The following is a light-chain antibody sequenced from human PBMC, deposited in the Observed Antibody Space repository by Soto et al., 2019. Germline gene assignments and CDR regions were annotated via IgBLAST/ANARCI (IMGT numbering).Light chain of an antibody. CDR1: RSLSRNY. J-gene: IGKJ5*01. V-gene: IGKV3-20*01. Sequence: ESVLTQSPGTLSLSPGERATLSCRASRSLSRNYLAWYQQKPGQAPRVLIYGASSRATGIPDRFSGSGSATDFTLTISRLEPEDFAVYYCQQYDISPITFGQGTRLEN. CDR3: QQYDISPIT. CDR2: GAS.